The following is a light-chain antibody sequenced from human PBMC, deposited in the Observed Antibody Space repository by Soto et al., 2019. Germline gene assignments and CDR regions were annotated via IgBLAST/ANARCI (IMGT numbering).Light chain of an antibody. Sequence: DIQMTQSPSTLSASVGDRVTITCRASQSIISWLAWYQQKPGKAPKLLIYKASSIESGVPSRFSGSRSGTEFTLTISSLQPDAVATDYCQQYNSYSRTFGQGTKVEIK. CDR3: QQYNSYSRT. V-gene: IGKV1-5*03. J-gene: IGKJ1*01. CDR2: KAS. CDR1: QSIISW.